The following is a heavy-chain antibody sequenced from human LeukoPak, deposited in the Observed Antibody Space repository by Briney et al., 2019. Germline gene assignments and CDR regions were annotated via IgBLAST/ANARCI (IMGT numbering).Heavy chain of an antibody. D-gene: IGHD3-16*01. Sequence: PSETLSLTCSVSGYSIGTSYYWGGIRQPPGKGLQWIGSIYGDGTTFYNPSLKSRLTISIDTSKNQFSLKVTSMTAADTAVYYCARPNTWITEGFDHWGQGALVTVSS. CDR3: ARPNTWITEGFDH. J-gene: IGHJ5*02. V-gene: IGHV4-38-2*01. CDR2: IYGDGTT. CDR1: GYSIGTSYY.